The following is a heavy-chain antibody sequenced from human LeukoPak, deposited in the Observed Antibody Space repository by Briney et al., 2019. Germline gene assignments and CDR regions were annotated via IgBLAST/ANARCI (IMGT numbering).Heavy chain of an antibody. Sequence: GGSLRLSCAASGFTFSSYSMNWVRQAPGKGMEWVSSISSSSSYIYYADSVKGRFTISRDNAKNSLYLQMNSLRAEDTAVYYCARSSGYYAEYFQHWGQGTLVTVSS. J-gene: IGHJ1*01. D-gene: IGHD3-22*01. V-gene: IGHV3-21*01. CDR1: GFTFSSYS. CDR2: ISSSSSYI. CDR3: ARSSGYYAEYFQH.